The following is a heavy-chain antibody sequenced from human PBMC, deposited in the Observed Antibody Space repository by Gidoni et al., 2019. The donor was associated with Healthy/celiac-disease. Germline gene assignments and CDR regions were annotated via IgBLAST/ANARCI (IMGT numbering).Heavy chain of an antibody. J-gene: IGHJ5*02. Sequence: QVQLQQWGAGLLKPSETLSLTCAVYGGSFSGYYWSWIRQPPGKGLEWIGEINHSGSTNYNPSLKSRVTISVDTSKNQFSLKLSSLTAADTAVYYCARRGMRYYGSGSYFWFDPWGQGTLVTVSS. CDR2: INHSGST. D-gene: IGHD3-10*01. CDR3: ARRGMRYYGSGSYFWFDP. V-gene: IGHV4-34*01. CDR1: GGSFSGYY.